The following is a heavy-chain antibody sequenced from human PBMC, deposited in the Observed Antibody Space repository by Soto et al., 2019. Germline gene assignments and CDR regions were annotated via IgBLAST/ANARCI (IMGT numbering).Heavy chain of an antibody. CDR2: TYYRSKWYN. V-gene: IGHV6-1*01. J-gene: IGHJ6*02. Sequence: PSQTLALTRAISGESVSSNSAAWNWIRQSRSRGLEFLGRTYYRSKWYNDYAVSVKSRITINPDTSKNHFSLQLNSVTPEDTAVYYCARDPTYCSSTSCYVGMDVWGQGTTVTVSS. CDR3: ARDPTYCSSTSCYVGMDV. CDR1: GESVSSNSAA. D-gene: IGHD2-2*01.